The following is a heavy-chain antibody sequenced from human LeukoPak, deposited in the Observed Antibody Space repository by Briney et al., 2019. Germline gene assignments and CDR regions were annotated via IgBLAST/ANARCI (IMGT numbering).Heavy chain of an antibody. D-gene: IGHD6-6*01. J-gene: IGHJ3*02. CDR3: AISTIAARENDAFDI. CDR2: IYHSGST. V-gene: IGHV4-38-2*02. Sequence: SETLSLTCTVSGYSISSGYYWGWIRQPPGKGLEWIGSIYHSGSTYYNPSLKSRVTMSVDTSKNQFSLKLSSVTAADTAVYYCAISTIAARENDAFDIWGQGTMVTVSS. CDR1: GYSISSGYY.